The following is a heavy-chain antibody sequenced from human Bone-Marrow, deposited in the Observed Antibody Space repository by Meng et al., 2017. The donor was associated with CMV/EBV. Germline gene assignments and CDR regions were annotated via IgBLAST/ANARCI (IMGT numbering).Heavy chain of an antibody. CDR2: ISSNGGST. J-gene: IGHJ4*02. V-gene: IGHV3-64*02. D-gene: IGHD3-3*01. CDR1: FPFSSYA. CDR3: ARAPNLNYDFWSGYYDY. Sequence: FPFSSYAMHWVRQAPGKGLEYVSAISSNGGSTYYADSVKGRFTISRDNSKNTLYLQMGSLRAEDMAVYYCARAPNLNYDFWSGYYDYWGQGTLVTVSS.